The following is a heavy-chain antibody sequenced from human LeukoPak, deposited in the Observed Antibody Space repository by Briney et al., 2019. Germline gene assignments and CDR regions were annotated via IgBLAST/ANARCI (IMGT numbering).Heavy chain of an antibody. D-gene: IGHD1-26*01. CDR2: INHSGST. V-gene: IGHV4-34*01. CDR3: ARFKQGGRYYYYGMDV. J-gene: IGHJ6*02. Sequence: PETLSLTCAVYGGSFSGYYWRWIRQPPGKGLEWIGEINHSGSTNYNPSLKSRVTISVDTSKNQFSLKLSSVTAADTAVYYCARFKQGGRYYYYGMDVWGQGTTVTVSS. CDR1: GGSFSGYY.